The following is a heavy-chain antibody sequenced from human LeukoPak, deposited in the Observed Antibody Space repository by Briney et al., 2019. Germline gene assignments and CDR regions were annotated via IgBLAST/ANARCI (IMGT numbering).Heavy chain of an antibody. D-gene: IGHD5-12*01. CDR1: GGSISSSSYY. J-gene: IGHJ4*02. V-gene: IGHV4-39*07. CDR2: IYYSGST. Sequence: SETLSLTCTVSGGSISSSSYYWGWIRQPPGKGLEWIGSIYYSGSTYYNPSLKSRVTISVDTSKNQFSLKLSSVTAADTAVYYCAARRGYSGYGPPGYWGQGTLVTVSS. CDR3: AARRGYSGYGPPGY.